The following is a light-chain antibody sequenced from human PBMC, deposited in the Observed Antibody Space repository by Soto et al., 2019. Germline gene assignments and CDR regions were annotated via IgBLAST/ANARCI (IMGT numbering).Light chain of an antibody. Sequence: QSVLTQPASVSGSPGQTITVSCTGTSSDIGGSNYVSWYQQHPGKAPRLIIYDVNNRPSGVSARFSGSKSGNTASLTISGLQAEDEADYYCSSYTTSSTRVFGTGTKSPS. CDR2: DVN. CDR1: SSDIGGSNY. J-gene: IGLJ1*01. V-gene: IGLV2-14*03. CDR3: SSYTTSSTRV.